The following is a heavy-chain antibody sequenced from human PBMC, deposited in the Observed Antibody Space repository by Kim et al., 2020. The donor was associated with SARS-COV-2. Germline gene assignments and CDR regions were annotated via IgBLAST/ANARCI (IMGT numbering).Heavy chain of an antibody. D-gene: IGHD3-10*01. CDR1: GGSINSSSYY. J-gene: IGHJ4*02. V-gene: IGHV4-39*01. CDR2: CYYSGST. Sequence: SETLSLTCTVSGGSINSSSYYWGWIRQPPGKGLEWIGSCYYSGSTDYNPSLKSRVTISVDTSKNQFSLKLSSVTAADTAVYYCATYGGYWGQGTLVTVSS. CDR3: ATYGGY.